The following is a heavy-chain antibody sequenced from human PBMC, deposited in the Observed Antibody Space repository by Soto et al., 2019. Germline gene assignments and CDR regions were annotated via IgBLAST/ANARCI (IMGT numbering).Heavy chain of an antibody. J-gene: IGHJ4*02. CDR3: ARHVVIGYCSGGSCPGYYFDY. D-gene: IGHD2-15*01. Sequence: QLQLQESGPGLVKPSETLSLTCTVSGGSISSSSYYWGWIRQPPGKGLEWIGSIYYSGSTYYNPSLKSRVTISVDTSKNQFSLKLSSETAADTAVYYCARHVVIGYCSGGSCPGYYFDYWGQGTLVTVSS. V-gene: IGHV4-39*01. CDR2: IYYSGST. CDR1: GGSISSSSYY.